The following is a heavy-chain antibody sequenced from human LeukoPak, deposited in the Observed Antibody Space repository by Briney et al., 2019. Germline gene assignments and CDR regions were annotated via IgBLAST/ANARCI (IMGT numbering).Heavy chain of an antibody. CDR2: INPNSGAT. D-gene: IGHD4-17*01. CDR3: ARGGDYDDFVGYWFGP. V-gene: IGHV1-2*02. Sequence: ASLKVSCKTSGYTFTAYYIHWVRQAPGQGPEWVGWINPNSGATKSAQRFQGRVTMTTDTSITTAYMELTSLTSDDTAIYYCARGGDYDDFVGYWFGPWGQGALVLVSS. J-gene: IGHJ5*02. CDR1: GYTFTAYY.